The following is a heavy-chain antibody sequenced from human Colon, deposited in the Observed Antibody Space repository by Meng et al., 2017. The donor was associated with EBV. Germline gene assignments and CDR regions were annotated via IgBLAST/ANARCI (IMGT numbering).Heavy chain of an antibody. V-gene: IGHV4-4*02. J-gene: IGHJ4*02. CDR2: VYHTGNT. D-gene: IGHD2-21*01. Sequence: QVHQQEWGPGVVQPSGVLSLTCAVSGSAISSSNWWTWGRQPPRKRLEWIGDVYHTGNTKYNPSLKSRLTISVDKSKNQFSLNLTSVTAADTAVYYCARVWQSLTAFFDSWGQGTLVTVSS. CDR1: GSAISSSNW. CDR3: ARVWQSLTAFFDS.